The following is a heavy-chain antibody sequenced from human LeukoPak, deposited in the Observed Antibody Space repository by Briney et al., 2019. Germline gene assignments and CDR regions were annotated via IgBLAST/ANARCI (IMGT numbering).Heavy chain of an antibody. CDR2: ISGSGGST. CDR3: AKDPFVVIGPLGFDY. J-gene: IGHJ4*02. CDR1: GFTFSSYA. Sequence: PGGSLRLSCAASGFTFSSYAMSWVRQAPGKGLEWVSGISGSGGSTDYVDSVKGRFTISRDNSKNTLYLQMNSLRAEDTAVYYCAKDPFVVIGPLGFDYWGQGTLVTVSS. V-gene: IGHV3-23*01. D-gene: IGHD2-21*01.